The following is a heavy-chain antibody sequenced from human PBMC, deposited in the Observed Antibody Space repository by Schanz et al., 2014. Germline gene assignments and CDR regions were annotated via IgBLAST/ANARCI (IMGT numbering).Heavy chain of an antibody. CDR3: ARDGEAAADCDY. J-gene: IGHJ4*02. Sequence: QVQLVQSGAEVKKPGASVKVSCKASGYTFTSYYMHWVRQAPGQGLEWMGIINPSGGSTIYAQKLQGRVTMTRDTSTSTVYMELSSLRSEDTAVYYCARDGEAAADCDYWGQGTLVTVSS. CDR2: INPSGGST. CDR1: GYTFTSYY. D-gene: IGHD6-13*01. V-gene: IGHV1-46*03.